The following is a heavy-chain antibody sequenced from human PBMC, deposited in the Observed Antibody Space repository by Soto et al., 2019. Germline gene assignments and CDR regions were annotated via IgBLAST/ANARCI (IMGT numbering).Heavy chain of an antibody. V-gene: IGHV3-74*01. J-gene: IGHJ6*02. CDR1: GCTFSNYW. CDR2: INADGSST. CDR3: ARDPDPPVSMAV. Sequence: WGSLRLSCAASGCTFSNYWMHWVRQAPGKGLVWVSRINADGSSTSYVDSVKGRFTISRDNAENTVYLQMNSLRAEDTAIYYCARDPDPPVSMAVWGRGTTVPVSS.